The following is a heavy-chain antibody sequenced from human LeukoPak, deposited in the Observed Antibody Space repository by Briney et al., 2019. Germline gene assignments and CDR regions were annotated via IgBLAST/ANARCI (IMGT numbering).Heavy chain of an antibody. Sequence: PGGSLRLSCAASGFTFSGSAMHWVRQASGKGLEWVGRIRSKATSCATAYAASVKGRFTISRDDSKNTAYLQMNSLKTGDAAVYYCTRLPLDTAIRLGHWGQGTLVAVSS. V-gene: IGHV3-73*01. CDR3: TRLPLDTAIRLGH. CDR1: GFTFSGSA. CDR2: IRSKATSCAT. D-gene: IGHD5-18*01. J-gene: IGHJ4*02.